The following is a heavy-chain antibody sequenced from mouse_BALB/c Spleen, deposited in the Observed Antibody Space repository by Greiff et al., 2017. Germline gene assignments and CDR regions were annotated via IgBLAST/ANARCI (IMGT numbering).Heavy chain of an antibody. CDR1: GFNIKDTY. Sequence: EVMLVESGAELVKPGASVKLSCTASGFNIKDTYMHWVKQRPEQGLEWIGRIDPANGNTKYDPKFQGKATITADTSSNTAYLQLSSLTSEDTAVYYCAYYDYGGFAYWGQGTLVTVSA. D-gene: IGHD2-4*01. V-gene: IGHV14-3*02. CDR3: AYYDYGGFAY. J-gene: IGHJ3*01. CDR2: IDPANGNT.